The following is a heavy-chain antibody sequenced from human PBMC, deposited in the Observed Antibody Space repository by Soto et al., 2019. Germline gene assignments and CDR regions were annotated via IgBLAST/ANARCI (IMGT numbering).Heavy chain of an antibody. CDR3: AREYSSGWGN. CDR2: INVGNGNT. J-gene: IGHJ4*02. D-gene: IGHD6-19*01. V-gene: IGHV1-3*01. CDR1: GYTFTSFP. Sequence: QVQLVQSGAEVKKPGASVKVSCKTSGYTFTSFPIHWLRQAPGHWLEWMGWINVGNGNTKYSQKFQGRVSMTRDTSASTAYMELSSLRSEDTAVYFCAREYSSGWGNWGQGTQVSVSS.